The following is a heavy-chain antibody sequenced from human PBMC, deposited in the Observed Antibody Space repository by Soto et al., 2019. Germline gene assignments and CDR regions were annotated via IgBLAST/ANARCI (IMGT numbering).Heavy chain of an antibody. J-gene: IGHJ3*02. CDR3: ARDLGNQALDAFDI. CDR1: GYSISSGYY. V-gene: IGHV4-38-2*02. D-gene: IGHD3-10*01. CDR2: IYHSGST. Sequence: PSETLSLTCAVSGYSISSGYYWGWIRQPPGKGLEWIGSIYHSGSTYYNPSLKSRVTISVDTSKNQFSLKLSSVTAADTAVYYCARDLGNQALDAFDIWGQGTMVTVSS.